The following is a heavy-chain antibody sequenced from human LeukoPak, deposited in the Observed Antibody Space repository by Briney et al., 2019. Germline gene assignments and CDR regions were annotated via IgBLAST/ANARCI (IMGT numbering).Heavy chain of an antibody. CDR3: AKDLANSWTTDY. Sequence: GGSLRLSCAASGFTVSSNYMSWVRQAPGKGLEWVSVIYSGGSTYYADSVKGRFTISRDNSKNTLYFQMNSLSVEDTAFYYCAKDLANSWTTDYWGQGTLVTVSS. CDR2: IYSGGST. V-gene: IGHV3-53*05. J-gene: IGHJ4*02. D-gene: IGHD1-1*01. CDR1: GFTVSSNY.